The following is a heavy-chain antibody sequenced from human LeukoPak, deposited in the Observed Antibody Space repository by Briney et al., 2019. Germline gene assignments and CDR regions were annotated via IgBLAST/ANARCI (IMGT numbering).Heavy chain of an antibody. CDR3: ARDNVVRYFVCLSVDWFDP. J-gene: IGHJ5*02. Sequence: ASVKVSCTASVYTFTGYYMYWVRQAPRHRLERRGWINPNIGGTNYAHKIQGRVTTTRDTSTRTAYMELSRLRSDDTAVYYCARDNVVRYFVCLSVDWFDPWGQGTLVTVSS. V-gene: IGHV1-2*02. CDR1: VYTFTGYY. CDR2: INPNIGGT. D-gene: IGHD3-9*01.